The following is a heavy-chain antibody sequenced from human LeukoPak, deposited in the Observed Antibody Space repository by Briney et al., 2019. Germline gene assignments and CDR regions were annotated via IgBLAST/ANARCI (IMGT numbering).Heavy chain of an antibody. CDR2: INHSGST. CDR1: GGSVSSGSYY. D-gene: IGHD6-13*01. CDR3: ATAAGRSRPNWFDP. Sequence: SETLSLTCTVSGGSVSSGSYYWSWIRQPPGKGLEWIGEINHSGSTNYNPSLKSRVTISVDTSKNQFSLKLSSVTAADTAVYYCATAAGRSRPNWFDPWGQGTLVTVSS. J-gene: IGHJ5*02. V-gene: IGHV4-39*07.